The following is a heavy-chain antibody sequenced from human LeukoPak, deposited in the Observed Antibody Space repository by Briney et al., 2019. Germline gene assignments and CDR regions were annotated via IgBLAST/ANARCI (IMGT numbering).Heavy chain of an antibody. CDR3: ARDRGDIRSIAARSDWFDP. D-gene: IGHD6-6*01. V-gene: IGHV4-39*07. J-gene: IGHJ5*02. CDR2: IYYSGST. Sequence: SETLSLTCTVSGGSISSSSYYWGWIRQPPGKGLEWIGSIYYSGSTYYNPSLKSRVTISVDTSKNQSSLKLSSVTAADTAVYYCARDRGDIRSIAARSDWFDPWGQGTLVTVSS. CDR1: GGSISSSSYY.